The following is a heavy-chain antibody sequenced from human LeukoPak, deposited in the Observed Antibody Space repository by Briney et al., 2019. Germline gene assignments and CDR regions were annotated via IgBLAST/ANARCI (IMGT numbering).Heavy chain of an antibody. D-gene: IGHD6-13*01. Sequence: PSETLSLTCTVSGGSISSYYWSWIRQPPGKGLEWIGYIYYSGSTNYNPSLKSRVTISVDTSKNQFSLKPSSVTAADTAVYYCARALIPGIAAAGTEFDYWGQGTLVTVSS. J-gene: IGHJ4*02. CDR2: IYYSGST. CDR1: GGSISSYY. CDR3: ARALIPGIAAAGTEFDY. V-gene: IGHV4-59*01.